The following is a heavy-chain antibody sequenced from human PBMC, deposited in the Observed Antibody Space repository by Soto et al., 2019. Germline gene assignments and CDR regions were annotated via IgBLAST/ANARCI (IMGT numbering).Heavy chain of an antibody. D-gene: IGHD3-22*01. CDR1: GGSFSNDY. J-gene: IGHJ5*01. CDR2: IFHSGIT. V-gene: IGHV4-59*01. CDR3: ARDRYFYDSRGYYRTLDS. Sequence: PSETLSLTCFISGGSFSNDYWTWIRQSPGKGLEWIGYIFHSGITDYNPSVKSRVTISIDKSRNLFSLNLTSVTAADTAVYHCARDRYFYDSRGYYRTLDSWGQGTLVTVSS.